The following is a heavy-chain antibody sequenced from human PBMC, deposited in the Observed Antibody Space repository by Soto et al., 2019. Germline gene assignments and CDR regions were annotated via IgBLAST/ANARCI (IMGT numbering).Heavy chain of an antibody. CDR3: TRAYGDEGV. CDR2: IRSKANSYAT. CDR1: GFTFSGSA. J-gene: IGHJ4*02. V-gene: IGHV3-73*01. D-gene: IGHD4-17*01. Sequence: EVQLVESGGGLVQPGGSLKLSCAASGFTFSGSAMHWVRQASGKGLEWVGRIRSKANSYATAYAASVKGRFTISRDDSKNTAYLQMNSLKTEDTAVYYCTRAYGDEGVWGQGTLVTVSS.